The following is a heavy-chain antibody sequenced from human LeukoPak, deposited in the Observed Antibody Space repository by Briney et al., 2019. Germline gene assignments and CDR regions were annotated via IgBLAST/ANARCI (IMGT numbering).Heavy chain of an antibody. CDR1: GGSISSSSYY. CDR3: ARVGDYALKD. Sequence: SETLSITCTVSGGSISSSSYYWGWIRQPPGQGLEWIGSIYYSGSTYYNPSLKSRVTISVDTSKNQFSLKLSSVTAADTAVYYCARVGDYALKDWGQGTLVTVSS. D-gene: IGHD3-16*01. CDR2: IYYSGST. J-gene: IGHJ4*02. V-gene: IGHV4-39*07.